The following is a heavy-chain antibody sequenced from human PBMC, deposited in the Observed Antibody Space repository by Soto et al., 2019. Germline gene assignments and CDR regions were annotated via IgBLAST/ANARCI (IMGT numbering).Heavy chain of an antibody. CDR1: GYSFTSYW. Sequence: PGESLKISCKGSGYSFTSYWIGWVRQMPGKGLEWMGIIYPGDSDTRYSPSFQGQVTISADKSISTAYLQWSSLKASDTAMYYCASQNSSGYYYYGMDVWDQGTTVTVSS. CDR2: IYPGDSDT. CDR3: ASQNSSGYYYYGMDV. V-gene: IGHV5-51*01. J-gene: IGHJ6*02. D-gene: IGHD6-6*01.